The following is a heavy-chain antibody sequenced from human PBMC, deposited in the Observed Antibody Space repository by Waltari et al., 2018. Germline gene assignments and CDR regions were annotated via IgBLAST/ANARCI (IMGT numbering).Heavy chain of an antibody. V-gene: IGHV2-5*01. J-gene: IGHJ4*02. CDR2: IYWNDDK. CDR1: GFSLSTSGVG. Sequence: QITLKESGPTLVKPTQTLTLTCTFSGFSLSTSGVGVGWIRQPPGKALEWLALIYWNDDKRYSPSLKSRLTITKDTSKNQVVLTMTNMDPVDTATYYCAHRGGGLLYTTPFDYWGQGTLVTVSS. CDR3: AHRGGGLLYTTPFDY. D-gene: IGHD3-16*01.